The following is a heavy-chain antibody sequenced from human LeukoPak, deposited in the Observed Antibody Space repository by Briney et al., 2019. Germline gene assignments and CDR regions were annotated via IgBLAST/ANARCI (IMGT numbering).Heavy chain of an antibody. Sequence: SVKVSCKASGYMFDRYGIIWVRQAPGEGLEWMGGIIPIFGTANYAQKFQGRVTITTDESTSTAYMELSSLRSEDTAVYYCASRDDILTGDAFDIWGQGTMVTVSS. CDR2: IIPIFGTA. D-gene: IGHD3-9*01. V-gene: IGHV1-69*05. CDR1: GYMFDRYG. J-gene: IGHJ3*02. CDR3: ASRDDILTGDAFDI.